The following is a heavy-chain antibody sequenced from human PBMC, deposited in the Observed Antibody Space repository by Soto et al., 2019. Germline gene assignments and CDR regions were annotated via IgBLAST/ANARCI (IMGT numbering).Heavy chain of an antibody. V-gene: IGHV3-74*01. CDR1: GFTFSNHW. Sequence: EVQLVESGGDLVQPGGSLRLSCAASGFTFSNHWMHGVRQAPGKGLMWVSRINSDGSSTNYADSVKGRFTVSRDNAKNTLYLQMNSLRAEDTAVYYCARVDQSSNGWYEYWGQGTLVTVSS. CDR2: INSDGSST. D-gene: IGHD6-19*01. J-gene: IGHJ4*02. CDR3: ARVDQSSNGWYEY.